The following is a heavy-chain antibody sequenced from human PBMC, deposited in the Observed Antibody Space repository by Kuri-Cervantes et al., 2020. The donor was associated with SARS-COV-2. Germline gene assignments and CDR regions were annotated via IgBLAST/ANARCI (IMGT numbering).Heavy chain of an antibody. Sequence: GESLKISCAVSGFHFSGYGMHWVRQAPGKGLEWVAVIWYDGSKKYYADSVKGRFTISRDNSKNTMYLEMNSLRAEDTAVYYCARDDTYYEGSGKNYYYAMDVWGQGTTVTVSS. CDR1: GFHFSGYG. CDR3: ARDDTYYEGSGKNYYYAMDV. CDR2: IWYDGSKK. V-gene: IGHV3-33*01. D-gene: IGHD3-10*01. J-gene: IGHJ6*02.